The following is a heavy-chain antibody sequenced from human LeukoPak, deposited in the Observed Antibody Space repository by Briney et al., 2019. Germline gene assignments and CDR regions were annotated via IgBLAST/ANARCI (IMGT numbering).Heavy chain of an antibody. CDR2: INHSGST. CDR1: GGSFSGYY. Sequence: SETLSLTCAVYGGSFSGYYWSWIRQPPGKGLEWIGEINHSGSTNYNPSLKSRVTISVDTSKNQFSLKLSSVTAADTAVYYCARARKRGIWSGHPYYYYGMDVWGQGTTVTVSS. CDR3: ARARKRGIWSGHPYYYYGMDV. D-gene: IGHD3-3*01. J-gene: IGHJ6*02. V-gene: IGHV4-34*01.